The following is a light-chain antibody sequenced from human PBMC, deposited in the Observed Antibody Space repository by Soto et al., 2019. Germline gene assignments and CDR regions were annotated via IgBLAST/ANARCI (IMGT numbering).Light chain of an antibody. CDR2: AAS. V-gene: IGKV1-27*01. Sequence: DIQMTQSPSSLSASVGDRVTITCRASQGISNYLAWYQQKPGKVPKLLIYAASTLRSGVPSRFSGSGSGTDFTLTISSLQPEDVATYYCQKYNSASWTFGQRTKVEIK. CDR3: QKYNSASWT. J-gene: IGKJ1*01. CDR1: QGISNY.